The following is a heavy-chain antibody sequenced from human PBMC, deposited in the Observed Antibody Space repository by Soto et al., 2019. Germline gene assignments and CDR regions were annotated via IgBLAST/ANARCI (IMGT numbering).Heavy chain of an antibody. CDR2: IYSSGST. Sequence: LSFTLTVSGGSIISGGYSWTWIRQHPGKGLEYIGYIYSSGSTYYNPSLKSRVSISVDTSKNQFSLKLNSVTAADTAVYYCAVPPRYSSGWYDYWGQGTLVTVSS. J-gene: IGHJ4*02. V-gene: IGHV4-31*02. CDR1: GGSIISGGYS. D-gene: IGHD6-19*01. CDR3: AVPPRYSSGWYDY.